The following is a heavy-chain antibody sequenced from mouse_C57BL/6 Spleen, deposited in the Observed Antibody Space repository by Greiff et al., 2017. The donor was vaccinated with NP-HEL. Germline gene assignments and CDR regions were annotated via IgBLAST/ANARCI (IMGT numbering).Heavy chain of an antibody. CDR1: GYAFSSSW. V-gene: IGHV1-82*01. CDR2: IYPGDGDT. D-gene: IGHD1-1*02. J-gene: IGHJ2*01. CDR3: ARGVVDY. Sequence: VQLQESGPELVKPGASVKISCKASGYAFSSSWMNWVKQRPGKGLEWIGRIYPGDGDTNYNGKFKGKATLTADKSSSTAYMQLSSLTSEDSAVYFCARGVVDYWGQGTTLTVSS.